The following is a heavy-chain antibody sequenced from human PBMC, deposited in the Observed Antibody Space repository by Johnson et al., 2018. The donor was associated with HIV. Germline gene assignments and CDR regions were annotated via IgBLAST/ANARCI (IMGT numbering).Heavy chain of an antibody. V-gene: IGHV3-30*03. CDR1: GFTFSSYG. Sequence: QVQLVESGGGVVQPGRSLRLSCAASGFTFSSYGMHWVRQAPGKGLEWVAVISYDGSKKYYADSVKGRFTISRDNSKNTLYLQMNSLRAGDSAVFYCARAPRSSGYLNAFDIWGQGTMVTVSS. D-gene: IGHD3-22*01. CDR3: ARAPRSSGYLNAFDI. CDR2: ISYDGSKK. J-gene: IGHJ3*02.